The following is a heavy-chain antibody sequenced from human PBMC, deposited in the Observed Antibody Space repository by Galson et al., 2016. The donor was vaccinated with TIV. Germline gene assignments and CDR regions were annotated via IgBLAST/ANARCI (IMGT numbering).Heavy chain of an antibody. CDR1: GASIRDGDSF. V-gene: IGHV4-30-4*01. CDR2: IYYSGRT. CDR3: ARKAGYYYYAMDV. Sequence: TLSLTCTVSGASIRDGDSFWSWIRQPPGKGLEWIGYIYYSGRTFYNPSLKSRITISVDTSKNQFSVKLTSVTAADTAVYYCARKAGYYYYAMDVWGQGTTVTVSS. J-gene: IGHJ6*02.